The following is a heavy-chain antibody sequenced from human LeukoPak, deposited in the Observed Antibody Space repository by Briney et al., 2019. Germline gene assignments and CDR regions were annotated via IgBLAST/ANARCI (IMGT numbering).Heavy chain of an antibody. CDR3: ARDSRGYVGY. CDR1: GFTFTNAW. CDR2: ISSSGSTI. Sequence: GGSLRLSCAASGFTFTNAWMSWVRQAPGKGLEWVSYISSSGSTIYYADSVKGRFTISRDNAKNSLYLQMNSLRAEDTAVYYCARDSRGYVGYWGQGTLVTVSS. J-gene: IGHJ4*02. V-gene: IGHV3-11*01.